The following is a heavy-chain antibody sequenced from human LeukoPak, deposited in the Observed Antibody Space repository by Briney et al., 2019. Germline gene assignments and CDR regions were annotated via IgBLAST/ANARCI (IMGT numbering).Heavy chain of an antibody. Sequence: GVSLRLSCAASGFVFSSNSMIWVRQAPGKGLEWVSYISSSSSTIYYADSVKGRFTISRDNAKNSLYLQMNSLRAEDTAVYYCATSGYSNIDYWGQGTLVTVSS. J-gene: IGHJ4*02. D-gene: IGHD4-11*01. V-gene: IGHV3-48*04. CDR3: ATSGYSNIDY. CDR2: ISSSSSTI. CDR1: GFVFSSNS.